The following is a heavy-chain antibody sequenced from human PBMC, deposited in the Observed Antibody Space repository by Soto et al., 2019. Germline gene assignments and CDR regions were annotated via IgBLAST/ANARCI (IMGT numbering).Heavy chain of an antibody. Sequence: QVPLVQSGAEVKKPGASVKVSCKASGYTFTSYDINWVRQATGQGLEYLGWMNPNSGNTGHVQKFQGRVTMTSDTSISTAYMELSSLLSEYTAVYLCARGVKYGAYSRWFDPWGQGTLVTVSS. J-gene: IGHJ5*02. CDR2: MNPNSGNT. V-gene: IGHV1-8*01. CDR3: ARGVKYGAYSRWFDP. D-gene: IGHD4-17*01. CDR1: GYTFTSYD.